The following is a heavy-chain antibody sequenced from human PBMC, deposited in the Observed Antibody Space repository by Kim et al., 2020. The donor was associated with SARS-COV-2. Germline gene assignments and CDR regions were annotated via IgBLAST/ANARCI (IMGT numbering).Heavy chain of an antibody. Sequence: SVKVSCKSSGDIFSKYAVSWVRQAPGQGLEWMGRIIPIFGVVNYAQKFQGRVTITADTSTNTAYIEVNSLRSDDTAVYYCAREGTYYYDSSGEYFWGRGTLVTVSS. CDR3: AREGTYYYDSSGEYF. CDR1: GDIFSKYA. D-gene: IGHD3-22*01. J-gene: IGHJ4*02. V-gene: IGHV1-69*04. CDR2: IIPIFGVV.